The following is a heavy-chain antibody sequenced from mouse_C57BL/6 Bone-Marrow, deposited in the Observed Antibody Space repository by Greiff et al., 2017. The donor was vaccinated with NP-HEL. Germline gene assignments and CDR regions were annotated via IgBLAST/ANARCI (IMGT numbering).Heavy chain of an antibody. J-gene: IGHJ2*01. Sequence: DVMLVESGGGLVKPGGSLKLSCAASGFTFSSYAMSWVRQTPEKRLEWVATLSDGGSYTYYPDNVKGRFTISRDNAKNNLYLQMSHLKSEDTAMYYCARGEITTVVDYFDYWGQGTTLTVSS. CDR2: LSDGGSYT. CDR1: GFTFSSYA. D-gene: IGHD1-1*01. V-gene: IGHV5-4*03. CDR3: ARGEITTVVDYFDY.